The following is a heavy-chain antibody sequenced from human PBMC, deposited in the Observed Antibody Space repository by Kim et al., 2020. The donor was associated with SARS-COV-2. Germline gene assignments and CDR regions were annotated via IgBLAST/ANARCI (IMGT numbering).Heavy chain of an antibody. D-gene: IGHD3-10*01. CDR3: FSIYGSGSYLVDY. CDR2: IVVGSVNT. CDR1: GFTFTSSA. J-gene: IGHJ4*02. Sequence: SVKVSCKASGFTFTSSAVQWVRQARGQRLEWIGWIVVGSVNTNYAQKFQERVTITRDMSTSTAYMELSSLRSEDTAVYYCFSIYGSGSYLVDYWGQGTLVTVSS. V-gene: IGHV1-58*01.